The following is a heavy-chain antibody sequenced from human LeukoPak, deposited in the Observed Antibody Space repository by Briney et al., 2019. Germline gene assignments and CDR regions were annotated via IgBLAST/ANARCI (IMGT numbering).Heavy chain of an antibody. D-gene: IGHD2-2*01. J-gene: IGHJ4*02. CDR3: AKSLRYCSSTSCSQGGFDY. CDR2: IYGDGSFT. CDR1: GFTFSNFW. V-gene: IGHV3-74*01. Sequence: GSLRLSCAASGFTFSNFWMHWVRQAPGKGLVWVALIYGDGSFTRYADSVKGRFTISRGNAKNTVYLQMNSLRAEDTAVYYCAKSLRYCSSTSCSQGGFDYWGQGTLVTVSS.